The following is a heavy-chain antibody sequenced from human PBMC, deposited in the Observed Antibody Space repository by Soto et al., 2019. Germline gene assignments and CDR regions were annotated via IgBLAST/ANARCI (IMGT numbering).Heavy chain of an antibody. CDR2: INHSGIT. V-gene: IGHV4-34*01. Sequence: SETLSLTCAVYGGSFSGYYWSWIRQPPGKGLEWIGEINHSGITNYNPSLKSRVTISVETSKSQFSLKLSSVTAEDTAVYYCARGGGYRHYCYYGMDVWGPGPTVTV. J-gene: IGHJ6*02. D-gene: IGHD1-26*01. CDR1: GGSFSGYY. CDR3: ARGGGYRHYCYYGMDV.